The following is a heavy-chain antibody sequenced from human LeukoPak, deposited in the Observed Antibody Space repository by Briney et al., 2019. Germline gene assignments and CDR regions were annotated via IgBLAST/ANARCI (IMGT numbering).Heavy chain of an antibody. D-gene: IGHD6-6*01. CDR3: ATSPGLGYSSSLTGVDY. V-gene: IGHV3-30*02. CDR1: GFTFSSYG. CDR2: IWYDGSNK. Sequence: GGSLRLSCAASGFTFSSYGMHWVRQAPGKGLEWVAFIWYDGSNKYYADSVKGRFTISRDNSKNTLYMQMNSLRAEDTAVYYCATSPGLGYSSSLTGVDYWGQGTLVTVSS. J-gene: IGHJ4*02.